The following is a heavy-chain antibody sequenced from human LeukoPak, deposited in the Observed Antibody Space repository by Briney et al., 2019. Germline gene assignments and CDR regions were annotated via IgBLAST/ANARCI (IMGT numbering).Heavy chain of an antibody. CDR2: ISGSGGTT. V-gene: IGHV3-23*01. CDR3: VKGSTAMVTYYFDY. Sequence: PGGSLRLSCVASGVTFSNYAMSWVRQAPGKGLEWVSGISGSGGTTYYADSAKGRFTITRDNSKNTLYLRRSSLRVEDTAIYYCVKGSTAMVTYYFDYWGQGTLVTVSS. D-gene: IGHD5-18*01. J-gene: IGHJ4*02. CDR1: GVTFSNYA.